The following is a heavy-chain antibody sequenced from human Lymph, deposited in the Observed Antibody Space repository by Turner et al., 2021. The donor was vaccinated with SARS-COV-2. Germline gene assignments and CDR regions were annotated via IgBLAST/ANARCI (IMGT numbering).Heavy chain of an antibody. D-gene: IGHD3-3*01. J-gene: IGHJ4*02. Sequence: VQLVQSGTVVTKPGASLTISCRPSGYSITTYCIGWVRQMPGKGLEGMGIIYPGDTDSGYSPSFQGQVTISADKSISTAYLQWSSLKASDTAMYYCARREWGGSLGHIDYWGQGTLVTVSS. CDR1: GYSITTYC. V-gene: IGHV5-51*01. CDR2: IYPGDTDS. CDR3: ARREWGGSLGHIDY.